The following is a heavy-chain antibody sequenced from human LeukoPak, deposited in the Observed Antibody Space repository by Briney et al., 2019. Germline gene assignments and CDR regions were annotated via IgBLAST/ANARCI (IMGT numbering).Heavy chain of an antibody. Sequence: PSETLSLTCTVSGGSVSGGSINNYFWTWIRQPPGKGLEWIGYISYSGSTNYNPSLKSRVTISVDTSKNQFSLKLSSVTAADTAVYYCARVITIFAGFDIWGQGTMVTVSS. V-gene: IGHV4-61*01. CDR1: GGSVSGGSINNYF. D-gene: IGHD3-3*01. CDR2: ISYSGST. CDR3: ARVITIFAGFDI. J-gene: IGHJ3*02.